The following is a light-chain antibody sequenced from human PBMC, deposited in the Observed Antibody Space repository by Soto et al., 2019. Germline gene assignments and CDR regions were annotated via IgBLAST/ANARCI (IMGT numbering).Light chain of an antibody. J-gene: IGKJ1*01. V-gene: IGKV1-5*03. CDR1: QTISSW. Sequence: DIQMNQSPSTLSASVGDRVTITCRASQTISSWLAWYQQKPGKAPNLLIYKASSLESGVPSRFSGSGSGTKFTLTISSLQPDDFATYYCQQYSSYSWTFGQGTKVDIK. CDR3: QQYSSYSWT. CDR2: KAS.